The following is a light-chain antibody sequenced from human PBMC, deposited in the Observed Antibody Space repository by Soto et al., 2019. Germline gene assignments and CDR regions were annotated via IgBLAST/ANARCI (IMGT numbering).Light chain of an antibody. CDR1: QSISNY. Sequence: EIVLTQSPATLSLSPGERATLSCRASQSISNYLVWYQQKPGQAPRLLIYDASNRATGILARFSGSGSGTDFTLTISSLEPEDFAIYYCQQRSNWPPLTFGGGTKVEIK. CDR3: QQRSNWPPLT. J-gene: IGKJ4*01. CDR2: DAS. V-gene: IGKV3-11*01.